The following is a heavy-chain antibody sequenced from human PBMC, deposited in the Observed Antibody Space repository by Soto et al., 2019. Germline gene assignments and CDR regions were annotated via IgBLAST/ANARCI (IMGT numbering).Heavy chain of an antibody. Sequence: QVQLQQWGAGLLKSSETLSLTCAVFGGSFSGYYWSWIRQPPGKGLEWIGEINHRGSTNYNPSLKRRVTISVDTSKNQFSLKLSSVTAADTAVYYCATTNWNHNWFDPWGQGTLVTVSS. CDR2: INHRGST. V-gene: IGHV4-34*01. CDR3: ATTNWNHNWFDP. J-gene: IGHJ5*02. CDR1: GGSFSGYY. D-gene: IGHD1-1*01.